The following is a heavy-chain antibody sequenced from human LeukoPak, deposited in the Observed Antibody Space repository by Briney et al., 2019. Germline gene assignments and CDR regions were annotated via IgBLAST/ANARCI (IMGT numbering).Heavy chain of an antibody. CDR3: AREDSTGYSSLDY. Sequence: GASVKVSCKASGYTFTGYSTHWVRQAPGQGLEWMGWINLKSGGTNHAQKFQARVTMTRETSISTAYMELSRLRSDDTAVYYCAREDSTGYSSLDYWGQGTLVTVSS. J-gene: IGHJ4*02. D-gene: IGHD3-22*01. CDR2: INLKSGGT. CDR1: GYTFTGYS. V-gene: IGHV1-2*02.